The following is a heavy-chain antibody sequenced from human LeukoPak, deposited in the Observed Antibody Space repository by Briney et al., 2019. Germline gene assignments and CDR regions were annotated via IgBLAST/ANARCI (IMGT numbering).Heavy chain of an antibody. Sequence: GAPVKVSCKASGYTFTGYYIHLVRQAPGQGLEWMGWINPNTGDTNYAQKFQGRVTMTRDTSISTAYMELSRLRSDDTAVYYCARDLHWGPDYWGQGTLVTVSS. D-gene: IGHD7-27*01. CDR3: ARDLHWGPDY. J-gene: IGHJ4*02. CDR2: INPNTGDT. CDR1: GYTFTGYY. V-gene: IGHV1-2*02.